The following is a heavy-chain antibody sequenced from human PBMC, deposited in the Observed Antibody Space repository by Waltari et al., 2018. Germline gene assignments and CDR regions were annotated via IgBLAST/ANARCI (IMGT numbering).Heavy chain of an antibody. CDR3: ARPLSYQLLTNPYYSGYDYSDY. Sequence: QVQLQESGPGLVKPSETLSLTCAVSGYSISSGYYWGWIRQPPGKGLEWIGSIYHSGSTYYNPSLKRRVTISVDTSKNQFSLKLSSVTAADTAVYYCARPLSYQLLTNPYYSGYDYSDYWGQGTLVTVSS. CDR2: IYHSGST. V-gene: IGHV4-38-2*01. CDR1: GYSISSGYY. J-gene: IGHJ4*02. D-gene: IGHD5-12*01.